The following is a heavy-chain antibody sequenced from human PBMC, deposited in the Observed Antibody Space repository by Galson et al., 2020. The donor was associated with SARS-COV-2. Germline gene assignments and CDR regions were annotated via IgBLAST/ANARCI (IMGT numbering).Heavy chain of an antibody. Sequence: GESLKISCKHSGDSFDIHWIGWVRQLPAKGLEWMGIIYPGDSDVTYSPSFQGHVTISVDKSISTAYLQWDSLKASDTAIYYCARRDGNSWSPIKYWGQGTLVTVSA. J-gene: IGHJ4*02. CDR1: GDSFDIHW. CDR3: ARRDGNSWSPIKY. D-gene: IGHD3-3*01. CDR2: IYPGDSDV. V-gene: IGHV5-51*01.